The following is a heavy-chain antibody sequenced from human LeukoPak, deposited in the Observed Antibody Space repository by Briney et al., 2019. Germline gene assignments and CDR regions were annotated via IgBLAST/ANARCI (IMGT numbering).Heavy chain of an antibody. J-gene: IGHJ5*02. D-gene: IGHD4-17*01. CDR1: GGSISSYY. CDR2: INTSGNT. CDR3: ARAGDYGDYVGWFDP. Sequence: SETLSLTCTVSGGSISSYYWSWIRQPAGKGLEWIGRINTSGNTNYNPSLKSRVTMSVGTSKNQFSLKLTSVTAADTAVYYCARAGDYGDYVGWFDPWGQGTLVTVSS. V-gene: IGHV4-4*07.